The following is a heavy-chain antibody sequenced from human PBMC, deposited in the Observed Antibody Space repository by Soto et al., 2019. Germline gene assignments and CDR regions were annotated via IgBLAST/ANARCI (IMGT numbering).Heavy chain of an antibody. CDR2: ISAYNGNT. CDR3: ARDRGMAARLYYYYYGMDV. Sequence: QVQLVQSGAEVKKPGASVKVSCKASGYTFTSYGISWVQQAPGQGLEWMGWISAYNGNTNYAQKLQSRVTMTTDTSTSTAYMELRSLRSDDTAVYYCARDRGMAARLYYYYYGMDVWGQGTTVTVSS. V-gene: IGHV1-18*01. D-gene: IGHD6-6*01. J-gene: IGHJ6*02. CDR1: GYTFTSYG.